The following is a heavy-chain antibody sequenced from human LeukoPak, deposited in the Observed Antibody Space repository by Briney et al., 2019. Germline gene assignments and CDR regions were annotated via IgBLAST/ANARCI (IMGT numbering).Heavy chain of an antibody. V-gene: IGHV1-2*02. CDR1: GYSFTVYY. J-gene: IGHJ4*02. CDR2: INPNSGGT. D-gene: IGHD1-26*01. CDR3: ARDSSGSYVY. Sequence: ASVTVSCKASGYSFTVYYIHWVRQAPGQGLEWMGWINPNSGGTNYAQKFQGRVTMTRDTSISTAYMELSRLRSDDTAVYYCARDSSGSYVYWGQGTLVTVSS.